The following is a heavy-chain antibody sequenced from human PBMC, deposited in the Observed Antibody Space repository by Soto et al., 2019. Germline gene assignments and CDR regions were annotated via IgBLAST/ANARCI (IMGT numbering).Heavy chain of an antibody. J-gene: IGHJ4*02. CDR1: GGSISSYY. Sequence: SETLSLTCTVSGGSISSYYWSWIRQPPGKGLEWIGYIHYSGSTNYNPSLKSRVTMSVDTSKNQFSLKLSSVTAADTAVYYCARYYCTTTTCLNFDYWGQGALVTVSS. CDR2: IHYSGST. CDR3: ARYYCTTTTCLNFDY. D-gene: IGHD2-2*01. V-gene: IGHV4-59*01.